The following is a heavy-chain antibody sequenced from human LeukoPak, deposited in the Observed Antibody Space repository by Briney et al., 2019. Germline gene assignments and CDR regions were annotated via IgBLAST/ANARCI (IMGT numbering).Heavy chain of an antibody. CDR2: ISYDGSNK. J-gene: IGHJ6*02. D-gene: IGHD3-22*01. CDR1: GFTFSSYG. CDR3: AKGGYYYDSSGYNYYYGMDV. V-gene: IGHV3-30*18. Sequence: PGRSLRLSCAASGFTFSSYGMHWVRQAPGKGLEWVAVISYDGSNKYYADSVKGRFTISRDNSKNTLYLQMNSLRAEDTAVYYCAKGGYYYDSSGYNYYYGMDVWGQGTTVTVSS.